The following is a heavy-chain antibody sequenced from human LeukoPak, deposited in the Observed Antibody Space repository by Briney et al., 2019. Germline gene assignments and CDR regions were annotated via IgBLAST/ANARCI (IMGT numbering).Heavy chain of an antibody. J-gene: IGHJ4*02. CDR1: GYTFTSYG. CDR3: ARDIVVVVAATIEYYFDY. D-gene: IGHD2-15*01. CDR2: ISAYNGNT. V-gene: IGHV1-18*01. Sequence: ASVTVSCKASGYTFTSYGISWVRQAPGQGLEWMGWISAYNGNTNYAQKLQGRVTMTTDTSTSTAYMELRSLRSDDTAVYYCARDIVVVVAATIEYYFDYWGQGTLVTVSS.